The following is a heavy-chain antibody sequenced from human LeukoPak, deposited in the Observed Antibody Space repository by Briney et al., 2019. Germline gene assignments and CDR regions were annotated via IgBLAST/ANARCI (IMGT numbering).Heavy chain of an antibody. CDR2: ISYDGSNK. D-gene: IGHD3-16*02. CDR1: GFTFSSYG. J-gene: IGHJ4*02. V-gene: IGHV3-30*03. CDR3: ARAVDDYVWGSYRPPGH. Sequence: GGSLRLSCAASGFTFSSYGMHWVRQAPGKGLEWVAVISYDGSNKYYADSVKGRFTVSRDNSKNTLYLQMNSLRAEDAAVYYCARAVDDYVWGSYRPPGHWGQGTLVTVSS.